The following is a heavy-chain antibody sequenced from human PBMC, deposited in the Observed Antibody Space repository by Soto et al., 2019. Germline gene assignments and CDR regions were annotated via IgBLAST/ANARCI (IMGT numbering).Heavy chain of an antibody. D-gene: IGHD2-21*02. CDR1: GYTFTSYP. CDR3: ARDPDGGVVVTAILDY. J-gene: IGHJ4*02. V-gene: IGHV1-2*02. CDR2: INPNSGGT. Sequence: VSCKAPGYTFTSYPMHWVRQAPGQGLEWMGWINPNSGGTNYAQKFQGRVTMTRDTSISTAYMELSRLRSDDTAVYYCARDPDGGVVVTAILDYWGQGTLVTVSS.